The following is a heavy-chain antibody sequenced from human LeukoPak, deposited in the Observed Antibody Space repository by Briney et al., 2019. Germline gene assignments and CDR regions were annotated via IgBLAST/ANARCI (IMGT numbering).Heavy chain of an antibody. V-gene: IGHV3-21*01. J-gene: IGHJ4*02. Sequence: GGSLRLSCAASGFTFSNYAMSWVRQAPGKGLEWVSSISSSSSYIYYADSVKGRFTISRDNAKNSLYLQMNSLRAEDTAVYYCARDLGAVNDYWGQGTLATVSS. CDR1: GFTFSNYA. D-gene: IGHD3-3*01. CDR3: ARDLGAVNDY. CDR2: ISSSSSYI.